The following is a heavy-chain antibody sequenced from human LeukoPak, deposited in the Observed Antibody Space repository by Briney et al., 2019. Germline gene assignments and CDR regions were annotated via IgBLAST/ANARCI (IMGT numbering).Heavy chain of an antibody. CDR1: GFTFSSYA. V-gene: IGHV3-23*01. Sequence: GGSLRLSCAASGFTFSSYAMSWVRQAPGKGLEWVSVISGSAGSTYYADTVKGRFTISRDNSKNTLYLQMNSLRAEDTAIYYCAKDIRYYYDSSGYWFDYWGQGTLVTASS. CDR2: ISGSAGST. J-gene: IGHJ4*02. D-gene: IGHD3-22*01. CDR3: AKDIRYYYDSSGYWFDY.